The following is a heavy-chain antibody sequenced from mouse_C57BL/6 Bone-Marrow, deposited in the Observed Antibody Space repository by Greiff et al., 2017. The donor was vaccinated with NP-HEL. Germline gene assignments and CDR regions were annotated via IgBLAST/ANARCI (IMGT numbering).Heavy chain of an antibody. Sequence: QVQLKESDAELVKPGASVKISCKVSGYTFTDHTIHWMKQRPEQGLEWIGYIYPRDGSTKYNEKFKGKATLTADKSSSTAYMQLNSLTSEDSAVYFCATRVLYYYGSSSFDYWGQGTTLTVSS. CDR3: ATRVLYYYGSSSFDY. CDR1: GYTFTDHT. CDR2: IYPRDGST. J-gene: IGHJ2*01. V-gene: IGHV1-78*01. D-gene: IGHD1-1*01.